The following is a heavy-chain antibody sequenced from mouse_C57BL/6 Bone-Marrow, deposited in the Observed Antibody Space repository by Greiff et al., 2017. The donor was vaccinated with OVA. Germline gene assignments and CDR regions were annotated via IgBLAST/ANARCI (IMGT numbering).Heavy chain of an antibody. CDR1: GFTFSDYY. CDR3: ARHGYFDV. V-gene: IGHV5-12*01. Sequence: DVHLVESGGGLVQPGGSLKLSCAASGFTFSDYYMYWVRQTPEKRLEWVAYISNGGGSTYYPDTVKGRFTISRDNAKNTLYLQMSRLKSEDTAMYYCARHGYFDVWGTGTTVTVSS. CDR2: ISNGGGST. J-gene: IGHJ1*03.